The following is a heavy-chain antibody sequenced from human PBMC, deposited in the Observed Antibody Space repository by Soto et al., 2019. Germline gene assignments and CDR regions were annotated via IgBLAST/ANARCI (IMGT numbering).Heavy chain of an antibody. CDR3: ASVKYSSRCYNKHLDY. CDR2: INAGNGNT. D-gene: IGHD6-13*01. V-gene: IGHV1-3*01. Sequence: GSSVKVSCKASGYTFTSYAMHWVRQAPGQRLEWMGWINAGNGNTKYSQKFQGRVTITRDTSASTAYMELSSLRSEDTAVYYCASVKYSSRCYNKHLDYWSQGTCVTVS. CDR1: GYTFTSYA. J-gene: IGHJ4*02.